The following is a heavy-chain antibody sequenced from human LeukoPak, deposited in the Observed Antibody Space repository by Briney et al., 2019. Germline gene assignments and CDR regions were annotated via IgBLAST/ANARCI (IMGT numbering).Heavy chain of an antibody. J-gene: IGHJ4*01. CDR1: GFTFSNYG. V-gene: IGHV3-30*02. Sequence: PGGSLRLSCAASGFTFSNYGMHWVRQAPGKGLEWVAFIRYDGSNKYYAGSVRGRFTISRDNSKNTVYLQMDSLRAEDTAVYYCAKDRYCSSTSCNTGTPDYWGQGTLVTVSS. CDR2: IRYDGSNK. CDR3: AKDRYCSSTSCNTGTPDY. D-gene: IGHD2-2*01.